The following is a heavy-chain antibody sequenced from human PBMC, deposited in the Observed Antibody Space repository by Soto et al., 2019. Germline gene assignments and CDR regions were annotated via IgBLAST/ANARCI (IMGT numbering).Heavy chain of an antibody. CDR1: GYTLTELS. J-gene: IGHJ3*02. CDR3: ATGEYSSSSGDAFDI. D-gene: IGHD6-6*01. CDR2: FDPEDGET. Sequence: EASVKVSCKVSGYTLTELSMHWVRQAPGKGLEWMGGFDPEDGETIYAQKFQGRVTMTEDTSTDTAYMELSSLRSEDTAVYYCATGEYSSSSGDAFDIWGQGTMVTVSS. V-gene: IGHV1-24*01.